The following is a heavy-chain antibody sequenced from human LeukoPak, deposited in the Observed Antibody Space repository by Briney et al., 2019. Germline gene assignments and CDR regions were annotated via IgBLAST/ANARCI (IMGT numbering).Heavy chain of an antibody. D-gene: IGHD2-2*01. CDR1: GFTFSSYG. CDR2: IWYDGSNK. V-gene: IGHV3-33*01. CDR3: ARDWDSSTIDY. J-gene: IGHJ4*02. Sequence: PGGSPRLSCAASGFTFSSYGMLRVRQAPGKGLEWVAVIWYDGSNKYYADSVKGRFTISRDNSKNTLYLQMNSLRAEDTAVYYCARDWDSSTIDYWGQGTLVTVSS.